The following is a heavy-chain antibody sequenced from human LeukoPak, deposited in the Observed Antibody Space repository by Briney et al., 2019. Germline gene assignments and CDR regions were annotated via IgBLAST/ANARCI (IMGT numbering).Heavy chain of an antibody. V-gene: IGHV3-23*01. J-gene: IGHJ4*02. D-gene: IGHD5-24*01. Sequence: GGSLRLSCTASGFTFSGYAMSWVRQAPGKGLEWVSGIVGSGGSTYYADSVKGRFTISGDNSKNTVYLQLNSLRAEDTAVYYCAKRGDGYSGFDYWGQGTLVTVSS. CDR1: GFTFSGYA. CDR3: AKRGDGYSGFDY. CDR2: IVGSGGST.